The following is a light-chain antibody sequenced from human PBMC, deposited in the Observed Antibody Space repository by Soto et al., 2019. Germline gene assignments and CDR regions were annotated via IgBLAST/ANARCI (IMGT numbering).Light chain of an antibody. Sequence: EIVLTQSPGTLSLSPGERATLSCRASQSVSSSYLAWYQQKPGQAPRPLIYGASSRAIGIPGRFSGSGSGTDFTLTISRLEPEDFAVYYCQQYGSSPWTFGQGTKVEI. V-gene: IGKV3-20*01. CDR1: QSVSSSY. CDR3: QQYGSSPWT. CDR2: GAS. J-gene: IGKJ1*01.